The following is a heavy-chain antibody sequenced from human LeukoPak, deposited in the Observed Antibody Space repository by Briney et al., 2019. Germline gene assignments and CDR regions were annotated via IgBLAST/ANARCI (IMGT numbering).Heavy chain of an antibody. V-gene: IGHV4-61*09. J-gene: IGHJ6*03. CDR2: IYTSGNT. CDR1: GGSISTGSYC. Sequence: SETLSLACTVSGGSISTGSYCWSWIRQPAGKGLEWIGHIYTSGNTNYNPSLKSRVTISVDTSKNQFSLKLSSVTAADTAVYYCARNIAVAGRGDYMDVWGKGTTVTISS. D-gene: IGHD6-19*01. CDR3: ARNIAVAGRGDYMDV.